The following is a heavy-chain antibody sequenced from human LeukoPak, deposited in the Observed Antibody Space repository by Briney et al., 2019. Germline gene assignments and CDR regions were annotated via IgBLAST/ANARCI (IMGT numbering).Heavy chain of an antibody. D-gene: IGHD3-10*01. CDR2: ISSSSSTV. J-gene: IGHJ4*02. CDR1: GFTSSRYS. CDR3: ARAQTYYGSGCYLY. Sequence: GGSLRLSGAGSGFTSSRYSMNWVRQAPGKGLEGVSYISSSSSTVYYADSLKGRFTISRDNAKNSLYLQMNSLRDEDTAVYYCARAQTYYGSGCYLYWGQGTLVTVSS. V-gene: IGHV3-48*02.